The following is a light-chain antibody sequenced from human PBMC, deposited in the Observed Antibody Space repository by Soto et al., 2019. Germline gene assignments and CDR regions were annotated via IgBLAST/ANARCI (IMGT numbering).Light chain of an antibody. V-gene: IGKV3-15*01. CDR1: ESIRSD. CDR3: QQYHDWPTIT. J-gene: IGKJ5*01. CDR2: GGS. Sequence: EIVMTQSPDILSVPPGDRATLSCRASESIRSDLAWYQQKPGQAPRLLIFGGSIRAADIPARFSGSGSGTEFTLTIGTLQSEDFAIYYCQQYHDWPTITFGQVTRLETK.